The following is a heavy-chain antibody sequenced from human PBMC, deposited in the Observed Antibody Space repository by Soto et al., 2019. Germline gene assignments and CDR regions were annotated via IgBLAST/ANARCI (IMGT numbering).Heavy chain of an antibody. Sequence: SETLSLTCTVSGGSISAYYWNWIRQPPGKGLEWIGYIYYGGSANYNPSLKSRVTISVDTSKKQFSLKLSSVTAADTAVYYCARGGHCTNGVCSALDYWGQGTLVTVSS. CDR3: ARGGHCTNGVCSALDY. V-gene: IGHV4-59*08. D-gene: IGHD2-8*01. CDR2: IYYGGSA. J-gene: IGHJ4*02. CDR1: GGSISAYY.